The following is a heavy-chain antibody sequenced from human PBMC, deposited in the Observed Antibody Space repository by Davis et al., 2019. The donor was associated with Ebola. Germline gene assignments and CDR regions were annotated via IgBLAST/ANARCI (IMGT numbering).Heavy chain of an antibody. CDR1: GGSITNDDNYF. CDR2: IDYHGST. V-gene: IGHV4-39*01. CDR3: GRHARSGAHDY. J-gene: IGHJ4*02. D-gene: IGHD1-26*01. Sequence: SETLSLTCTVSGGSITNDDNYFWSWVRQPPGKGLEWVGSIDYHGSTWYHPSLRSRVTLSLDTSKIQYSLKLRSVTAADMAVYFCGRHARSGAHDYWGQGTLVTVSS.